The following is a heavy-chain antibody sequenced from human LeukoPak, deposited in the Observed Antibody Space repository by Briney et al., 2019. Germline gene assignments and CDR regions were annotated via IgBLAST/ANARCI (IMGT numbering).Heavy chain of an antibody. Sequence: PGGSLRLSCAASEFSVGSNYMTWVRQAPGKGLEWVSAISGSGGSTYYADSVKGRFTISRDNSKNTLYLQMNSLRAEDTAVYYCAKDRGYYYDSSGVNELDYWGQGTLVTVSS. CDR3: AKDRGYYYDSSGVNELDY. CDR2: ISGSGGST. CDR1: EFSVGSNY. V-gene: IGHV3-23*01. J-gene: IGHJ4*02. D-gene: IGHD3-22*01.